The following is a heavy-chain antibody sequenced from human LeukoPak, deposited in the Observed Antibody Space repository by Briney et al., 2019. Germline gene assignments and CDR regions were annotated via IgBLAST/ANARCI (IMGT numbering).Heavy chain of an antibody. Sequence: ASVKVSCKASGYTFTSYAMNWVRQAPGQGLEWMGWINTNTGNPTYAKGFTGRFVFSLDPSVSTAYLQISSLKAEDTAVYYCARVLPFRGYDSSASDFDYWGQGTLVTVSS. CDR2: INTNTGNP. V-gene: IGHV7-4-1*02. D-gene: IGHD3-22*01. CDR3: ARVLPFRGYDSSASDFDY. CDR1: GYTFTSYA. J-gene: IGHJ4*02.